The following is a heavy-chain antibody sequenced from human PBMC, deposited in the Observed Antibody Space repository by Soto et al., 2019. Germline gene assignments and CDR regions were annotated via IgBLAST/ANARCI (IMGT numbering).Heavy chain of an antibody. CDR1: GGSISSSY. CDR2: IYDDGSA. CDR3: ARDKYCSGGSCRKIWFDP. D-gene: IGHD2-15*01. V-gene: IGHV4-59*01. Sequence: PETLSLTCTVSGGSISSSYWSWIRQPPGKGLEWLAYIYDDGSANYNPSLKSRATISLDMSKNQFSLKLTSVTAADTAVYYCARDKYCSGGSCRKIWFDPWGQGTLVTVSS. J-gene: IGHJ5*02.